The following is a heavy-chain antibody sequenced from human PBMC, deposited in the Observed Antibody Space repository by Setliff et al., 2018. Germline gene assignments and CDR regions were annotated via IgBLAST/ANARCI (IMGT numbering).Heavy chain of an antibody. J-gene: IGHJ4*02. CDR3: ARDQGAFFECFDY. CDR2: IVPRDAIT. Sequence: RASVKVSCKAPGATFANSALNWVRQAPGQGPEWMGGIVPRDAITKYAPKFQGRLTITADKSTNTVYMELSSLRSDDTAVYFCARDQGAFFECFDYWGQGSLVTVSS. V-gene: IGHV1-69*10. CDR1: GATFANSA. D-gene: IGHD3-16*01.